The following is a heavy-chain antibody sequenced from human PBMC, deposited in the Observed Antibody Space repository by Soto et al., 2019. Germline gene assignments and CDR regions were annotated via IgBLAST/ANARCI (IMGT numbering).Heavy chain of an antibody. D-gene: IGHD1-26*01. CDR1: GGTFSSYT. Sequence: QVQLVQSGAEVKKPGSSVKVSCKASGGTFSSYTISWVRQAPGQGLEWMGRIILILGIANYAQQFQGRVTIPAGKYTSKACKGVGNLRLEDTAVYYCAIGGGGHNFECWGQGNLVTVSS. CDR3: AIGGGGHNFEC. J-gene: IGHJ4*02. CDR2: IILILGIA. V-gene: IGHV1-69*02.